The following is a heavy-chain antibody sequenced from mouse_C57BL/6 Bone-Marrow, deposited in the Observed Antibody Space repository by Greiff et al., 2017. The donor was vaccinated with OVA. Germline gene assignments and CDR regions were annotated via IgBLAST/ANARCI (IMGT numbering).Heavy chain of an antibody. D-gene: IGHD2-5*01. CDR2: IDPETGGT. CDR3: TRGYSNYYAMDY. CDR1: GYTFTDYE. J-gene: IGHJ4*01. Sequence: VQLQQSGAELVRPGASVTLSCKASGYTFTDYEMRWVKQTPGHGLEWIGAIDPETGGTAYNQKFKGKAILTADKSSSTAYMELRSLTSEDSAVYYCTRGYSNYYAMDYWGQGTSVTVSS. V-gene: IGHV1-15*01.